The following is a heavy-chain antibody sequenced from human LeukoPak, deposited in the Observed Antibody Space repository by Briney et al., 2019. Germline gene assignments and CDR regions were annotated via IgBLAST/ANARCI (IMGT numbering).Heavy chain of an antibody. D-gene: IGHD1-1*01. CDR1: GGSISSSNW. CDR2: IYHSGST. Sequence: SETLSLTCAVSGGSISSSNWWSWVRQPPGKGLEWIGEIYHSGSTNYNPSLKSRVTISVDKSKNQFSLKLGSVTAADTAVYYCARFNWNSYYFEYWGQGTLVTVSS. V-gene: IGHV4-4*02. CDR3: ARFNWNSYYFEY. J-gene: IGHJ4*02.